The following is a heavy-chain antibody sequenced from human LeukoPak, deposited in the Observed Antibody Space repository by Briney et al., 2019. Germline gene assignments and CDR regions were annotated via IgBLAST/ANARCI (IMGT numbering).Heavy chain of an antibody. V-gene: IGHV4-4*02. D-gene: IGHD3-10*01. Sequence: TSETLSLTCAVSGGSISSSNWWSWVRQPPGKGLEWIGEIYHSGSTNYNPSLKSRVTISVDKSKNQFSLKLSSVTAADTAVYYCARDRVRTMVRGVVPADAFDIWGQGTMVTVSS. CDR1: GGSISSSNW. J-gene: IGHJ3*02. CDR3: ARDRVRTMVRGVVPADAFDI. CDR2: IYHSGST.